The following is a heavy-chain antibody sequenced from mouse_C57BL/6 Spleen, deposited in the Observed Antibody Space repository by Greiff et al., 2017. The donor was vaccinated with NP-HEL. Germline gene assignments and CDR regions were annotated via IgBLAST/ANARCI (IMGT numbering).Heavy chain of an antibody. CDR1: GFTFSSYG. J-gene: IGHJ2*01. V-gene: IGHV5-6*01. CDR2: ISSGGSYT. Sequence: EVQRVESGGDLVKPGGSLKLSCAASGFTFSSYGMSWVRQTPDKRLEWVATISSGGSYTYYPGSVKGRFTISRDNAKNTLYLQMSSLKSEDTAMYYCARRPAPGNYFDYWGQGTTLTVSS. CDR3: ARRPAPGNYFDY.